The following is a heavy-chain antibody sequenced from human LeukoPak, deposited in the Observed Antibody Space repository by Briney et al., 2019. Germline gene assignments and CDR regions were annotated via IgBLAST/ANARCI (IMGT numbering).Heavy chain of an antibody. CDR1: GGSISSSSYY. CDR3: ARANSQWKIGVTGIYYYYYMDV. J-gene: IGHJ6*03. CDR2: IYYSGST. D-gene: IGHD1-20*01. Sequence: PSETLSLTCTVSGGSISSSSYYWGWIRQPPGRGLEWIGSIYYSGSTYYNPSLKSRVTISVDTSKNQFSLKLSSVTAADTAVYYCARANSQWKIGVTGIYYYYYMDVWGKGTTVTVSS. V-gene: IGHV4-39*07.